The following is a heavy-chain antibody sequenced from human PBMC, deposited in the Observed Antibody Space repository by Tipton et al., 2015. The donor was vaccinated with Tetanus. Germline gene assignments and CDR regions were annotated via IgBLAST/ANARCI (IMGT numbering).Heavy chain of an antibody. CDR2: ISWNSGSI. CDR3: AKGRISSGWRDYYFDY. Sequence: SLRLSCTASGFTFDDYAMHWVRQAPGKGLEWVSGISWNSGSIGYADSVKGRFTISRDNAKNSLYRQMNSLRAEDTALYYCAKGRISSGWRDYYFDYWGQGTLVTVSS. J-gene: IGHJ4*02. D-gene: IGHD6-19*01. V-gene: IGHV3-9*01. CDR1: GFTFDDYA.